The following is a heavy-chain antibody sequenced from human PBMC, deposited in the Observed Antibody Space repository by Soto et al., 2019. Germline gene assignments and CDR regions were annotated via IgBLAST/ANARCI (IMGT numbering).Heavy chain of an antibody. Sequence: GASVKVSCKASGHTFTSYGISWVRQAPGQGLEWMGWISAYNGNTNYAQKLQGRVTMTTDTSTSTAYMELRSLRSDDTAVYYCARDTDTDYYYYGMDVWGQGTTVTVSS. CDR2: ISAYNGNT. CDR1: GHTFTSYG. CDR3: ARDTDTDYYYYGMDV. J-gene: IGHJ6*02. D-gene: IGHD5-18*01. V-gene: IGHV1-18*04.